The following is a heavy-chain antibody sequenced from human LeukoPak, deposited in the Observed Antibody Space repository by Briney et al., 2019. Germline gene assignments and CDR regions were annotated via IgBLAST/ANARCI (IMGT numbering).Heavy chain of an antibody. Sequence: GGSLRLSCAASGFTFSSYSMNWVRQAPGKGLEWVSYISSSSSTIYYADSVKGRFTISRDNAKNSLYLQMNSLRAEDTAVYYCARRAGYDFWSGVFDYWGQGTLVTVSS. J-gene: IGHJ4*02. D-gene: IGHD3-3*01. CDR2: ISSSSSTI. V-gene: IGHV3-48*01. CDR3: ARRAGYDFWSGVFDY. CDR1: GFTFSSYS.